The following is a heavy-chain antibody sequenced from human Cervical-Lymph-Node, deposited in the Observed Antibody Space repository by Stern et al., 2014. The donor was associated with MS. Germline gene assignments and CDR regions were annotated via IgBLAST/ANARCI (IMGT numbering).Heavy chain of an antibody. CDR3: ARNPTSHSDFFYSFDH. CDR2: ISGYNGKT. J-gene: IGHJ4*02. CDR1: GYTFTNYG. Sequence: MQLVESGAEVKIPGASVKVSCKTSGYTFTNYGISWVRQAPGQGLEWMGWISGYNGKTRYAQKVQGRVTMTIDTSTSTGYMELRSLSFDDTAVYYCARNPTSHSDFFYSFDHWSQGTLVTVSS. D-gene: IGHD4-11*01. V-gene: IGHV1-18*01.